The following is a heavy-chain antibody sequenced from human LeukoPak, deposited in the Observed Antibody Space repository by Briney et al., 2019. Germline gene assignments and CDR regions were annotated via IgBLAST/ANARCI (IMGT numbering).Heavy chain of an antibody. Sequence: GSSVKVSCKASGGTFSSYAISWVRQAPGQGLEWMGRIIPILGIANYAQKFQGRVTITADKSTSTAYMELSSLRSEDTAVYYCARDPRYCSSTSCQGGFDYWGQGTLVTVSS. V-gene: IGHV1-69*04. CDR2: IIPILGIA. D-gene: IGHD2-2*01. J-gene: IGHJ4*02. CDR3: ARDPRYCSSTSCQGGFDY. CDR1: GGTFSSYA.